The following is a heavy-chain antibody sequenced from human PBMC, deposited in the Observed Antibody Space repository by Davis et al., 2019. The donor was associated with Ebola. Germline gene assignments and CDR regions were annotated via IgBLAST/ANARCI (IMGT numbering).Heavy chain of an antibody. Sequence: PGGSLRLSCAASGFTFSSYSMNWVRQAPGRGLEWVSYISSSSTTKYYADSVKGRFTISRDNSKNTLYLQMNSLRAEDTAVYYCARDYGDYYYGMDVWGQGTTVTVSS. D-gene: IGHD4-17*01. J-gene: IGHJ6*02. V-gene: IGHV3-48*01. CDR1: GFTFSSYS. CDR2: ISSSSTTK. CDR3: ARDYGDYYYGMDV.